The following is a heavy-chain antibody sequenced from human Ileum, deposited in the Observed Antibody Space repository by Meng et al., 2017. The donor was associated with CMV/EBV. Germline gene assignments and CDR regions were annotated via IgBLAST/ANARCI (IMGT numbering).Heavy chain of an antibody. Sequence: QVQRVQSGSEGKQPGAAVTVSCKTSGYTFTTYYIHWVRQAPRQGLEWMGWIDPKSGGTDYAQNFQGRVTMTGDTSISTAYMELSSLRSDDTAVYYCAKVTAGTVAFDYWGQGTLVTVSS. D-gene: IGHD6-13*01. CDR1: GYTFTTYY. V-gene: IGHV1-2*02. CDR3: AKVTAGTVAFDY. J-gene: IGHJ4*02. CDR2: IDPKSGGT.